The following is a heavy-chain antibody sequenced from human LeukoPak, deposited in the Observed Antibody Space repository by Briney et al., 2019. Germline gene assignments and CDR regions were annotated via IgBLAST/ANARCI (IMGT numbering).Heavy chain of an antibody. CDR2: IYYSGST. CDR1: GFTFSSYA. V-gene: IGHV4-39*07. Sequence: GSLRLSCAASGFTFSSYAMNWVRQAPGKGLECIGSIYYSGSTYYNPSLKSRVTISVDTSKNQFSLKLSSVTAADTAVYYCARVEYSSSIDYWGQGTLVTVSS. J-gene: IGHJ4*02. D-gene: IGHD6-6*01. CDR3: ARVEYSSSIDY.